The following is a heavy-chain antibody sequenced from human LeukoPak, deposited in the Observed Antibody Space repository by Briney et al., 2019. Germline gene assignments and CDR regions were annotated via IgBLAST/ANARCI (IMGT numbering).Heavy chain of an antibody. CDR1: GGSFSGYY. V-gene: IGHV4-34*01. CDR3: ARGQIPPDGSGSATPGPSGFHTYFDY. J-gene: IGHJ4*02. D-gene: IGHD3-10*01. Sequence: PSETLSLTCAVYGGSFSGYYWSWIRQPPGKGLEWIGEINHSGSTNYNPSLKSRVTISVDTSKNQFSLKLSSVTAADTAVYYCARGQIPPDGSGSATPGPSGFHTYFDYWGQGTLVTVSS. CDR2: INHSGST.